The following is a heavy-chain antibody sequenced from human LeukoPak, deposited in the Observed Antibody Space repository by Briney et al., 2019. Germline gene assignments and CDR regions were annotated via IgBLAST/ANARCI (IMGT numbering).Heavy chain of an antibody. CDR1: GFTFSSYA. V-gene: IGHV3-23*01. D-gene: IGHD3-3*01. CDR3: AKAGKLFGGDSFDY. Sequence: SGGSLRLSCAASGFTFSSYAMNWVRQAPGKGLEWVSTVSGNGGSTYYVDSVKGWLTISRDNSKNTLYLQMNSLRAEDTAVYYCAKAGKLFGGDSFDYWGQGTLVTVSS. CDR2: VSGNGGST. J-gene: IGHJ4*02.